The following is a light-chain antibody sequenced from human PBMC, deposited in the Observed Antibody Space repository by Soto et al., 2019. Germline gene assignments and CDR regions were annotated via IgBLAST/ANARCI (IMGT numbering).Light chain of an antibody. CDR1: QSFASW. Sequence: DIQMAQSPSTLSAYVGDRVTITCRASQSFASWLAWYQHKPGKVPKLLIYRASSLESGVPSRFSGSGSGTEFTLTISSLQPDDFATYYCQQYNSYSMTFGQGTKVDIK. CDR2: RAS. CDR3: QQYNSYSMT. J-gene: IGKJ1*01. V-gene: IGKV1-5*03.